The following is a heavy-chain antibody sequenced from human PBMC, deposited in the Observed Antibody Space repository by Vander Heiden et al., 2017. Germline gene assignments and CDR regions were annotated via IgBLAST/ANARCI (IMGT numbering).Heavy chain of an antibody. CDR1: GFTFSSYA. D-gene: IGHD6-19*01. J-gene: IGHJ6*02. CDR2: ISYDGSNK. CDR3: ARGGIAVAGTFFLDYYGMDV. Sequence: QVQLVESGGGVVQPGRSLRLSCAASGFTFSSYAMHWVRQAPGKGLEWVAVISYDGSNKYYADSVKGRFTISRDNSKNTLYLQMNSLRAEDTAVYYCARGGIAVAGTFFLDYYGMDVWGQGTTVTVSS. V-gene: IGHV3-30*04.